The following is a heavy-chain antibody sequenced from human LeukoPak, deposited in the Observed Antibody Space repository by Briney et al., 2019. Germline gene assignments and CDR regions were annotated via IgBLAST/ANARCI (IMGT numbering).Heavy chain of an antibody. D-gene: IGHD2-2*03. CDR3: ARPPSRGYSSSFEY. V-gene: IGHV5-51*01. CDR2: IYPDESNI. Sequence: GESLKISCKGSGYSFATYWIAWVRQMPGKGLEWMGIIYPDESNIRYSPSFRGQVTISADKSISTAYLQWSSLKASDTAIYYCARPPSRGYSSSFEYWGQGTLVTVSS. J-gene: IGHJ4*02. CDR1: GYSFATYW.